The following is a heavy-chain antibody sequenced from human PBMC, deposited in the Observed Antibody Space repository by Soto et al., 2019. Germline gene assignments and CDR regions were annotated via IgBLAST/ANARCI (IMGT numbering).Heavy chain of an antibody. CDR1: GGSISSSNW. CDR2: IYHSGRT. Sequence: SGTLSLSCAVSGGSISSSNWWSWGRQPPRRGLEWIGEIYHSGRTNYNPSLKSRVTISVDNSKNQFYLQMSSVTAADTAVYYCASVSAGSRNTGHFQHWGQGTLVTVSS. J-gene: IGHJ1*01. D-gene: IGHD3-10*01. CDR3: ASVSAGSRNTGHFQH. V-gene: IGHV4-4*02.